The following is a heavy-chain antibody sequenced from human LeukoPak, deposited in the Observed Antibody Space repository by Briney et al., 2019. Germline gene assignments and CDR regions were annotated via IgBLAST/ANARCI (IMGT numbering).Heavy chain of an antibody. D-gene: IGHD3/OR15-3a*01. CDR2: IYYTGNT. CDR1: DGSISGSYYY. V-gene: IGHV4-39*01. CDR3: ARQTGSGLFILP. Sequence: SETLSLTCTVSDGSISGSYYYWGWIRQPPGKGLEWIGSIYYTGNTYYNASLKSRVTISIDTSKNQISLRLTSVTATDTAIYYCARQTGSGLFILPGGQGTLVTVSS. J-gene: IGHJ4*02.